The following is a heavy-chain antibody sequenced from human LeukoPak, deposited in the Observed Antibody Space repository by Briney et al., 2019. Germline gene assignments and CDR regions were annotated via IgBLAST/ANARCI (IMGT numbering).Heavy chain of an antibody. CDR2: ISGGSENT. D-gene: IGHD6-13*01. V-gene: IGHV3-23*01. Sequence: PGGSLRLSCAASGFSFSSFAMSWVRKAPGKGLDWASSISGGSENTYYADFVKGRFTISRDNSKNTLDLHLNSLTADDTAVYYCANMQLVKGVFEIWGQGTRVTVSS. CDR1: GFSFSSFA. CDR3: ANMQLVKGVFEI. J-gene: IGHJ3*02.